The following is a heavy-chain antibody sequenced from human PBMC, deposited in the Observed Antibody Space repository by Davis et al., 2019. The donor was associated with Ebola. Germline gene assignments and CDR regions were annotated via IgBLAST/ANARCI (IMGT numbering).Heavy chain of an antibody. CDR3: AKRQVAGTGDYYYGLDV. J-gene: IGHJ6*02. CDR1: GFSFITYD. V-gene: IGHV3-30*18. D-gene: IGHD6-19*01. Sequence: PGGSLRLSCAASGFSFITYDMHWVRQAPGKGLAWVAVISYDGSNTVYADSVKGRFTISRDNTKNTLSLQINTLRPEDTATYYCAKRQVAGTGDYYYGLDVWGPGTTVTVAS. CDR2: ISYDGSNT.